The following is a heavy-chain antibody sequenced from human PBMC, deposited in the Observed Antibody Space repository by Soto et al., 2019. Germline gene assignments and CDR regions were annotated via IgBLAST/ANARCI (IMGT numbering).Heavy chain of an antibody. D-gene: IGHD1-1*01. V-gene: IGHV4-30-4*01. CDR1: GGSISSGDYY. CDR3: ARDGKYYYYYGMDV. Sequence: SETLSLTCTVSGGSISSGDYYWSWIRQPPGKGLEWIGYIYYSGSTYYNPSLKSRVTISVGTSKNQFSLKLSSVTAADTAVYYCARDGKYYYYYGMDVWGQGTTVTVSS. CDR2: IYYSGST. J-gene: IGHJ6*02.